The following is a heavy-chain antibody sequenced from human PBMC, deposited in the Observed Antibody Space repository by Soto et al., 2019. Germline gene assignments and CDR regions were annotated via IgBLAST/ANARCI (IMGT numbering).Heavy chain of an antibody. CDR2: IIPIFGTA. V-gene: IGHV1-69*06. Sequence: GASVKVSCKASVGTFSSYAISWVRQAPGQGLEWMGGIIPIFGTANYAQKFQGRVTITADKSTSTAYMELSSLRSEDTAVYYCATPTERGTTFWSGYNYYYGMDVWGQGTTVTVSS. CDR1: VGTFSSYA. CDR3: ATPTERGTTFWSGYNYYYGMDV. J-gene: IGHJ6*02. D-gene: IGHD3-3*01.